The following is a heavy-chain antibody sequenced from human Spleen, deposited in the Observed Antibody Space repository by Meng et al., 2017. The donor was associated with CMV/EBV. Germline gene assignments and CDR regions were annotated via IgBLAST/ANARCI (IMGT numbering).Heavy chain of an antibody. D-gene: IGHD1-26*01. Sequence: ASVKVSCKASGYTFTGYYMHWVRQAPGQGLEWMGWINPNSGGTNNAQKFQGRVTMTRDTSISTAYMELSRLRSDDTAVYYCARAWRVGATIVYWGQGTLVTVSS. CDR3: ARAWRVGATIVY. V-gene: IGHV1-2*02. CDR2: INPNSGGT. CDR1: GYTFTGYY. J-gene: IGHJ4*02.